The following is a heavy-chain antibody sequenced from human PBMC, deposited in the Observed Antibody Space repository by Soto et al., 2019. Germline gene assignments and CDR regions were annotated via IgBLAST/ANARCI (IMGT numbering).Heavy chain of an antibody. CDR3: ARASIHGSSWYFWFDP. D-gene: IGHD6-13*01. CDR2: IIPMFGTT. J-gene: IGHJ5*01. Sequence: QVQLVQSGAEVRKPGSSVKVSCKASGGTFSRYAINWVRQVPGQGLEWMGGIIPMFGTTNYAQKFKGRVTITADESTSTVYMELNTLRSEDAAVYYCARASIHGSSWYFWFDPWGQGTLVTVSS. CDR1: GGTFSRYA. V-gene: IGHV1-69*01.